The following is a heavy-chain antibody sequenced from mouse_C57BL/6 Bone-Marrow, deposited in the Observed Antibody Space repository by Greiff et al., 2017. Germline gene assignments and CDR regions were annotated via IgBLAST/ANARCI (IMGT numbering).Heavy chain of an antibody. CDR1: GYSFTGYY. J-gene: IGHJ2*01. CDR3: ARWLLLLFDY. D-gene: IGHD2-3*01. Sequence: EVQLQQSGPELVKPGASVKISCKASGYSFTGYYMNWVKQSPEKSLEWIGEINPSTGGTTYNQKFKAKATLTVDKSSSTAYMQLKSLTSEDSAVYYCARWLLLLFDYWGQGTTLTVSS. CDR2: INPSTGGT. V-gene: IGHV1-42*01.